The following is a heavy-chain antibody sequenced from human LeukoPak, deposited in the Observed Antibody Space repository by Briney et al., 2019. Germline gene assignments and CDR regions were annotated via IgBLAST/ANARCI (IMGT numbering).Heavy chain of an antibody. CDR3: AREGSYCVGGDCYSFDF. V-gene: IGHV1-2*02. Sequence: VSVKVSCKASGYRFISNYIQWVRQAPGLGPEWVGWMHPGNGNTRYAEKFQGRVTMTRDTSINTAYLDLNSLRSDDTAVYYCAREGSYCVGGDCYSFDFWGQGTLLTVSS. CDR1: GYRFISNY. D-gene: IGHD2-21*02. CDR2: MHPGNGNT. J-gene: IGHJ4*02.